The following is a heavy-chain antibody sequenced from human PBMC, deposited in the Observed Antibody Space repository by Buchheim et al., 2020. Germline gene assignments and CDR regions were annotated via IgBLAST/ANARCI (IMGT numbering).Heavy chain of an antibody. V-gene: IGHV1-2*02. CDR3: ARVHSSGYALINWFNT. D-gene: IGHD5-12*01. CDR1: GYTFTGYY. CDR2: INPNSGGT. J-gene: IGHJ5*02. Sequence: QVPLVQSGAEVKKPGASVKVSCKASGYTFTGYYMHWVRQAPGQGLEWMGWINPNSGGTNYAQKFQGRVTMTRDTSISTAYMVLSKLRSEGTAVYYCARVHSSGYALINWFNTLGQGAL.